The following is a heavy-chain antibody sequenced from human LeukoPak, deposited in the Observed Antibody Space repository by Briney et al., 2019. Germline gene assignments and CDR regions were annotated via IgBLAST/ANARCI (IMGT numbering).Heavy chain of an antibody. V-gene: IGHV3-30*18. CDR1: GFTFSSYG. Sequence: GGSLRLSCAASGFTFSSYGMYWVRQAPGKGLEWVTVISYDGSKKYYADSVKGRFTVSRDNSKNTLYLQMNSLRAEDTAVYYCAKGEIVLMVYAPMDVWGQGITVTVSS. D-gene: IGHD2-8*01. CDR2: ISYDGSKK. CDR3: AKGEIVLMVYAPMDV. J-gene: IGHJ6*02.